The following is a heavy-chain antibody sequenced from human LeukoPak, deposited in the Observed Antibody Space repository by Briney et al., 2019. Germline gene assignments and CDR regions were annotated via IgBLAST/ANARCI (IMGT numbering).Heavy chain of an antibody. CDR2: IHSSGNT. CDR3: ARRLELPDY. J-gene: IGHJ4*02. Sequence: SQTLSLTCTVSGGSISRGGHYWSWIRQHPGKGLEWMGYIHSSGNTYYNPSLKSRVAISVDTSKNQFSLKLSSVTAADTAVYYCARRLELPDYWGQGTLVTVSS. V-gene: IGHV4-31*03. D-gene: IGHD1-26*01. CDR1: GGSISRGGHY.